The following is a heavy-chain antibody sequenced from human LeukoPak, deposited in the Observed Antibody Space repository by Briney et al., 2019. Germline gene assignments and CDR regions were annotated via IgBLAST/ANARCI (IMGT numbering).Heavy chain of an antibody. CDR3: ARESMTVAATDY. J-gene: IGHJ4*02. CDR2: INPNSGGT. D-gene: IGHD6-19*01. V-gene: IGHV1-2*02. CDR1: GYIFTAYY. Sequence: ASVKVSCKASGYIFTAYYIHWLRQAPGQGLEWMGWINPNSGGTNYAQSFQGRVTMTRDTSISTAYMELSRLRSDDTAVYYCARESMTVAATDYWGQGTLVTVSS.